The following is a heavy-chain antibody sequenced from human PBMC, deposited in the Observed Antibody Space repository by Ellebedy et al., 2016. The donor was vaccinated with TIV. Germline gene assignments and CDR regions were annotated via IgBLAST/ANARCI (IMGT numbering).Heavy chain of an antibody. J-gene: IGHJ4*02. D-gene: IGHD2-15*01. Sequence: GGSLRLXXAASGFTFSSYGMHWVRQAPGKGLEWVAVISYDGSNKYYADSVKGRFTISRDNAKNSLYLQMNSLRAEDTAVYYCASPYCSGGSCYSAVDYWGQGTLVTVSS. V-gene: IGHV3-30*03. CDR2: ISYDGSNK. CDR1: GFTFSSYG. CDR3: ASPYCSGGSCYSAVDY.